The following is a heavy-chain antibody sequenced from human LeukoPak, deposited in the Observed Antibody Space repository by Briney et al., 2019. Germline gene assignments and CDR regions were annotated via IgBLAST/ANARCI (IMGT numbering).Heavy chain of an antibody. CDR3: ARDEPPGIAVVGGG. J-gene: IGHJ4*02. Sequence: GGSLRLSCAASGFTFHDYSVNWVRQAPGKGLEWVSSISSSSSYIYYADSVKGRFTISRDNAKTSLYLQMNSLRAEDTAVYYCARDEPPGIAVVGGGWGQGTLVTVSS. CDR2: ISSSSSYI. CDR1: GFTFHDYS. D-gene: IGHD6-19*01. V-gene: IGHV3-21*01.